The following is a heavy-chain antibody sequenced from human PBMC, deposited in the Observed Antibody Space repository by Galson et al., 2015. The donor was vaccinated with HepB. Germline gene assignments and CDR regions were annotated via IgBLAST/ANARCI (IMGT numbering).Heavy chain of an antibody. J-gene: IGHJ6*02. CDR1: GFTFSSYG. D-gene: IGHD2-2*01. V-gene: IGHV3-33*01. CDR2: IWYDGSNK. CDR3: ARDQGGSMVYYYYGMDV. Sequence: SLRLSCAASGFTFSSYGMHWVRQAPGKGLEWVAVIWYDGSNKYYADSVKGRFTISRDNSKNTLYLQMNSLRAEDTAVYYCARDQGGSMVYYYYGMDVWGQGTTVTVSS.